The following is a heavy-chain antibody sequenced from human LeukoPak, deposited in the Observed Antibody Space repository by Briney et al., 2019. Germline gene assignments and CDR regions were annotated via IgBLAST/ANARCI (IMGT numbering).Heavy chain of an antibody. CDR3: ARRGSSYSSGWYDY. J-gene: IGHJ4*02. V-gene: IGHV1-2*02. CDR2: INPNSGGT. CDR1: GYTFTGYY. D-gene: IGHD6-19*01. Sequence: ASVKVSFKASGYTFTGYYMHWVRQAPGQGLEWMGWINPNSGGTNYAQKFQGRVTMTRDTSISTAYMELSRLRSDDTAVYYCARRGSSYSSGWYDYWGQGTLVTVSS.